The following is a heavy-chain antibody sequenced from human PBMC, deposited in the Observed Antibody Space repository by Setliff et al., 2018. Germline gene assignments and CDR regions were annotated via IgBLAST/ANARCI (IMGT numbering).Heavy chain of an antibody. V-gene: IGHV1-18*01. Sequence: ASVKVSCKASGYIFNTFGISWVRRAPGQGLEWIGWISPYNGDTKYAQKLQDRVTMTIDTSTSTAYVEVRSLRSDDTALYYCARSPVDFVVVPAAAVFDFWGQGTLVTVSS. CDR1: GYIFNTFG. CDR2: ISPYNGDT. J-gene: IGHJ4*02. CDR3: ARSPVDFVVVPAAAVFDF. D-gene: IGHD2-2*03.